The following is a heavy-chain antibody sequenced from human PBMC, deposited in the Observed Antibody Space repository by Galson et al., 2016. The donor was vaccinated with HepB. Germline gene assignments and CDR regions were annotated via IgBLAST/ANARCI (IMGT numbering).Heavy chain of an antibody. J-gene: IGHJ4*02. CDR3: ASFVGNNNILIYY. D-gene: IGHD1-14*01. CDR1: GFTFSHYG. V-gene: IGHV3-33*01. CDR2: IWYDGSNK. Sequence: LRLSCAASGFTFSHYGMHWVRQAPGKGLEWVAVIWYDGSNKYYADSVKGRFAVSRDNSKNTLYLQMNSLRAEDTAVYYCASFVGNNNILIYYWGQGILVTVSS.